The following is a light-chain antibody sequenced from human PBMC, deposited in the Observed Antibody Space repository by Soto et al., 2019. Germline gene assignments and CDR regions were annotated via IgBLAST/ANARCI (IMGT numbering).Light chain of an antibody. V-gene: IGKV3-15*01. CDR2: GAS. CDR1: QSVSSN. Sequence: EILMTQSPATLSVSPGEGATLSCRASQSVSSNLAWYQQKPGQAPRLLIYGASNRATDIPARFSGSGSGTEFTRTISSLQSEDFAVYYCQQYSNWPPSITFGQGTRLETK. J-gene: IGKJ5*01. CDR3: QQYSNWPPSIT.